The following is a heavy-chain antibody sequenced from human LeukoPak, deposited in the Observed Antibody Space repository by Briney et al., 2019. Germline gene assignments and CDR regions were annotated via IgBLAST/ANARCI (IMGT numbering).Heavy chain of an antibody. J-gene: IGHJ5*02. Sequence: SVKVSCKASGGIFSSYAISWVRQAPGQGLEWMGGIIPIFSTANYAQKFQGRVTITTDESTSTAYMELSSLRSEDTAVYYCARSTTIFDNWFDPWGQGTLVTVSS. V-gene: IGHV1-69*05. CDR1: GGIFSSYA. CDR2: IIPIFSTA. CDR3: ARSTTIFDNWFDP. D-gene: IGHD3-3*01.